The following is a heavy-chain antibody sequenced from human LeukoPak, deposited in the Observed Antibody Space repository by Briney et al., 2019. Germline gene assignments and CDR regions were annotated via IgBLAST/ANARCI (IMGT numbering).Heavy chain of an antibody. CDR1: GFTFSSYA. D-gene: IGHD6-19*01. V-gene: IGHV3-66*01. CDR2: LYNAGST. Sequence: GGSLRLSCAASGFTFSSYAMSWVRQAPGKGLEWVSVLYNAGSTYYADSVKGRFTISRDNSKNTLYLQMYSLRAEDTAVYYCARDLQWLVIGDYFDYWGQGTLVTVSS. J-gene: IGHJ4*02. CDR3: ARDLQWLVIGDYFDY.